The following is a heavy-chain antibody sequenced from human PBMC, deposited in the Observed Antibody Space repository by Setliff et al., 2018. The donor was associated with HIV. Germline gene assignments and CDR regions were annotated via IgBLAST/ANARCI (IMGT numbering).Heavy chain of an antibody. CDR1: GYTFNGYF. V-gene: IGHV1-2*02. Sequence: ASVKVSCKASGYTFNGYFIHGVRQAPGQGLEWMGWINTFSGGANYVQRFQGRVTMTSDTSINTAYMELRRLRSADTAVYYCARSMDSVVVVPATGVDYWGQGTLVTVSS. CDR2: INTFSGGA. CDR3: ARSMDSVVVVPATGVDY. D-gene: IGHD2-15*01. J-gene: IGHJ4*02.